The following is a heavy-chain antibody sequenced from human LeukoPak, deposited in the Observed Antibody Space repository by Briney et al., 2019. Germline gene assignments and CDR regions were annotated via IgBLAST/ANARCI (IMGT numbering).Heavy chain of an antibody. Sequence: GGSLRLSCAASGFTFSDYYMSWIRQAPGKGLEWVSSISSSSSYIYYADSVKGRFTISRDNARKMVHLEMYSLRGEDTAVYYCAASKWSGSVDYWGQGALVTVSS. CDR3: AASKWSGSVDY. J-gene: IGHJ4*02. D-gene: IGHD3-3*01. CDR1: GFTFSDYY. V-gene: IGHV3-11*06. CDR2: ISSSSSYI.